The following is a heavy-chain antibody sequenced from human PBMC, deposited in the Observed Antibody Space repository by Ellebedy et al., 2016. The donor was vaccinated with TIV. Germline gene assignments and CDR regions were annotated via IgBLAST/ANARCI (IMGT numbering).Heavy chain of an antibody. J-gene: IGHJ4*02. CDR1: GFSFNIYW. CDR2: INSDGSCT. Sequence: PGGSLRLSCTASGFSFNIYWMHWVRQAPGKGLVWVSRINSDGSCTSYADSVKGRFTISRDNAKNTLYRQMNSLRAEDTAVYYCAGTGINMIVDWGQGTLVTVSS. CDR3: AGTGINMIVD. V-gene: IGHV3-74*01. D-gene: IGHD3-22*01.